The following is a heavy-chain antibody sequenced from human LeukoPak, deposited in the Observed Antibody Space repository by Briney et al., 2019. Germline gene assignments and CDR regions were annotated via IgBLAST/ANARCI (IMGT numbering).Heavy chain of an antibody. Sequence: SVKVSCKASGGTFSSYAISWVRQAPGQGLEWMGGIIPIFGTANYAQKFQGRVTITTDESTSTAYTELSSLRSEDTAVYYCARGPYSSGWYGYYFDYWGQGTLVTVSS. CDR2: IIPIFGTA. CDR3: ARGPYSSGWYGYYFDY. D-gene: IGHD6-19*01. CDR1: GGTFSSYA. J-gene: IGHJ4*02. V-gene: IGHV1-69*05.